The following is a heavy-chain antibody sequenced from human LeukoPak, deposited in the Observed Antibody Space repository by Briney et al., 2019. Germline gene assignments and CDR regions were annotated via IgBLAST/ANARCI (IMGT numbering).Heavy chain of an antibody. V-gene: IGHV3-30*02. D-gene: IGHD3-22*01. CDR1: GFIFSSCG. CDR2: IRYDESNK. Sequence: GGALRLSCAASGFIFSSCGMHWVRQGPAKGLEGVAFIRYDESNKYYADSVKGRFTISRDNSKNTVYLQMNSLRGEDTAVYFCARQMIEGRHYYSMDVWGKGTSVTVSS. J-gene: IGHJ6*03. CDR3: ARQMIEGRHYYSMDV.